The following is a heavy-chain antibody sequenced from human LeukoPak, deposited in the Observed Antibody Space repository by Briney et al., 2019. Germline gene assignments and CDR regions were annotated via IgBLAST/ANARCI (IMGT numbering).Heavy chain of an antibody. CDR3: ARVQPYDSSGYYYHLAFDI. V-gene: IGHV1-69*05. Sequence: ASVKVSCKASGGTLSSYAISWVRQAPGQGLEWMGRIIPIFGTANYAQKFQGRVTITTDESTSTAYMELSSLRSEDTAVYYCARVQPYDSSGYYYHLAFDIWGQGTMVTVSS. CDR2: IIPIFGTA. CDR1: GGTLSSYA. D-gene: IGHD3-22*01. J-gene: IGHJ3*02.